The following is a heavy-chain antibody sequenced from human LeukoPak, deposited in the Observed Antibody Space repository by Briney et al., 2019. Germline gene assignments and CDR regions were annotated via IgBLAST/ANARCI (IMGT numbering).Heavy chain of an antibody. Sequence: PGGSLKLSCAASGFTFSSYGMSWVRQAPGKGLEWVSYISSSGSTIYYADSVKGRFTISRDNAKNSLYLQMNSLRAEDTAVYYCARDGPIWSTTGNPFDYWGQGTLVTVSS. D-gene: IGHD4-17*01. CDR2: ISSSGSTI. CDR1: GFTFSSYG. V-gene: IGHV3-48*04. CDR3: ARDGPIWSTTGNPFDY. J-gene: IGHJ4*02.